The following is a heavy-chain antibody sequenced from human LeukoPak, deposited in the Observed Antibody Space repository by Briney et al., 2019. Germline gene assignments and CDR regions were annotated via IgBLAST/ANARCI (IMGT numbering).Heavy chain of an antibody. CDR2: ISADGGRM. D-gene: IGHD6-13*01. V-gene: IGHV3-48*01. CDR3: AKGAHSSSWYIGYMDV. CDR1: AFMFTKYN. Sequence: PGGSLRLSCGVSAFMFTKYNMNWVRQAPGKGLEWISHISADGGRMYYADSVKGRLTMSRDNAKNSLDLQIHSLTAEDTAVYYCAKGAHSSSWYIGYMDVWGKGTTVTVSS. J-gene: IGHJ6*03.